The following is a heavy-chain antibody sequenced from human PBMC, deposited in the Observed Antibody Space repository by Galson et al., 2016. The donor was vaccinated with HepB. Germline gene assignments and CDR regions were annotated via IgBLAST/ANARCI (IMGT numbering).Heavy chain of an antibody. J-gene: IGHJ4*02. CDR3: AKDGGYSSGNYYPDY. CDR2: IIPIFGTA. Sequence: SVKVSCKASGDTFTNFAISWVRQSPGQGLEWMGGIIPIFGTANYAQKFQGRVTITADESTSTAYMELSSLRSEDTAIYYCAKDGGYSSGNYYPDYWGQGTLVTVSS. V-gene: IGHV1-69*13. D-gene: IGHD3-10*01. CDR1: GDTFTNFA.